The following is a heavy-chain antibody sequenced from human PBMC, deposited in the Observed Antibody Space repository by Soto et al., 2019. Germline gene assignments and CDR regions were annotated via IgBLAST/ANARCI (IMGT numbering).Heavy chain of an antibody. CDR1: GGSFSSSTYC. CDR3: ARAPLRDGSYSTPRTSDP. D-gene: IGHD1-26*01. V-gene: IGHV4-39*07. CDR2: SCGGGTT. J-gene: IGHJ5*02. Sequence: GTLSLTCAVSGGSFSSSTYCWGWLRQGPGTGLEWVGSSCGGGTTYDNPSLKRRTTICVDTSKRQFFLKVSSVSADDTGDYYCARAPLRDGSYSTPRTSDPWGPGPLATAPS.